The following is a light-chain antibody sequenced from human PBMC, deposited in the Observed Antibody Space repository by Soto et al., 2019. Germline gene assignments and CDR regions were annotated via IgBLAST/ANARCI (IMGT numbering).Light chain of an antibody. CDR2: EVN. V-gene: IGLV2-8*01. CDR3: ASVGGSKV. Sequence: QSALTQPPSASGSPGQSVTVSCTGTSSDVGAYNYVSWYQQHPGKAPKLIIYEVNKRPSGVPDRFSGSKSGNTASLTVSGLQADDEADYYCASVGGSKVFGGGTKVTVL. J-gene: IGLJ2*01. CDR1: SSDVGAYNY.